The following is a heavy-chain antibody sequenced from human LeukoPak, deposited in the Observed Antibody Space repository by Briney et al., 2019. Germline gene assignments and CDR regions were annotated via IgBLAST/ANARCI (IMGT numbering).Heavy chain of an antibody. Sequence: GGSLRLSCAASGFTFSSYAMSWVRQAPGKGLEWVSAISGSGGSTYYADSVKGRFTISRDDSKNTLYLQMNSLRAEDTAVYYCAKVSVQPGYSSGWSINWFDPWGQGTLVTVSS. D-gene: IGHD6-19*01. CDR1: GFTFSSYA. CDR2: ISGSGGST. CDR3: AKVSVQPGYSSGWSINWFDP. V-gene: IGHV3-23*01. J-gene: IGHJ5*02.